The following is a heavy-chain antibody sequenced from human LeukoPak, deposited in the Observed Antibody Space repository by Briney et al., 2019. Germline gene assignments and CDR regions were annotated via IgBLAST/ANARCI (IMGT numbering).Heavy chain of an antibody. CDR2: ISAYNGNT. CDR3: ARGSTPAGDDY. J-gene: IGHJ4*02. D-gene: IGHD7-27*01. Sequence: GASVKVSCKTSGYSENFYGITWVRQVAGQGLEWMGWISAYNGNTNYAQKLQGRVTMTTDTSTSTAYMELRSLRSDDTAVYYCARGSTPAGDDYWGQGTLVTVSS. V-gene: IGHV1-18*01. CDR1: GYSENFYG.